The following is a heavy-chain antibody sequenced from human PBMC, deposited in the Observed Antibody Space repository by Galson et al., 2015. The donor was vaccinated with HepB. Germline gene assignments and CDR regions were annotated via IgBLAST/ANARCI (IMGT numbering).Heavy chain of an antibody. CDR2: MNPNSGNT. J-gene: IGHJ3*02. V-gene: IGHV1-8*01. CDR3: ARGGYYDILTGYYSEAFDI. D-gene: IGHD3-9*01. Sequence: SVKVSCKASGYTFTSYDINWVRQATGQGLEWMGWMNPNSGNTGYAQKFQGRVTMTRNTSISTAYMELSSLRSEDTAVYYCARGGYYDILTGYYSEAFDIWGQGTMVTVSS. CDR1: GYTFTSYD.